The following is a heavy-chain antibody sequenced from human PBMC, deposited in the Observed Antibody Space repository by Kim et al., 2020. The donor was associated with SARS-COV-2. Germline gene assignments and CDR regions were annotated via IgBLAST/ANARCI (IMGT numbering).Heavy chain of an antibody. D-gene: IGHD5-12*01. J-gene: IGHJ4*02. CDR2: INAGNGNT. V-gene: IGHV1-3*01. CDR3: ARDGRVATALLDY. CDR1: GYTFTSYA. Sequence: ASVKVSCKASGYTFTSYAMHWVRQAPGQRLEWMGWINAGNGNTKYSQKFQGRVTITRDTSASTAYMELSSLRSEDTAVYYCARDGRVATALLDYWGQGTLVTVSS.